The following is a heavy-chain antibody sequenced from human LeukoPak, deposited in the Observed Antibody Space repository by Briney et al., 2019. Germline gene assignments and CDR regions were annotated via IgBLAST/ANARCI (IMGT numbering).Heavy chain of an antibody. CDR2: IFFTGST. D-gene: IGHD2-2*01. CDR3: ARETYRYCTSTSCGLYYFGY. V-gene: IGHV4-59*01. J-gene: IGHJ4*02. Sequence: SESLSLTCTVSGGSISNYHWSWIRQPPGKGLEWIGYIFFTGSTNYNPSLNSRGPIPVDTSKNQFSLKLRSMSAADTAVYYCARETYRYCTSTSCGLYYFGYWGQGILVTVSS. CDR1: GGSISNYH.